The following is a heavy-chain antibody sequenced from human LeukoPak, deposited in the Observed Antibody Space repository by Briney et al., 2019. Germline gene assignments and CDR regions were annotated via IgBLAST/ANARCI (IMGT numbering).Heavy chain of an antibody. D-gene: IGHD3/OR15-3a*01. V-gene: IGHV1-24*01. CDR2: FDPEDGET. CDR3: ATGVGWLLAHQMSYYYYGMDV. Sequence: ASVKVSCKVSGYTLTELSMHWVRQAPGKGLGWMGGFDPEDGETIYAQKFQGRVTMTEDTSTDTAYMELSSLRSEDTAVYYCATGVGWLLAHQMSYYYYGMDVWGQGTTVTVSS. CDR1: GYTLTELS. J-gene: IGHJ6*02.